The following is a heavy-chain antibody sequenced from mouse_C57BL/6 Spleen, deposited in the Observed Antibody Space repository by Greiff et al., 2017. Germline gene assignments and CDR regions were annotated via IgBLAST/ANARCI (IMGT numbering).Heavy chain of an antibody. CDR3: ARNSNYYGSSYGAMDY. D-gene: IGHD1-1*01. Sequence: VMLVESGPGLVQPSQSLSITCTVSGFSLTSYGVHWVRQSPGKGLEWLGVIWSGGSTDYNAAFISRLSISKDNSKSQVFFKMNSLQADDTAIYYCARNSNYYGSSYGAMDYWGQGTSVTVSS. J-gene: IGHJ4*01. CDR2: IWSGGST. V-gene: IGHV2-2*01. CDR1: GFSLTSYG.